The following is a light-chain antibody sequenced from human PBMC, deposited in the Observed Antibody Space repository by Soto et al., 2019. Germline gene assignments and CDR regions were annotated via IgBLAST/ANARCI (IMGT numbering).Light chain of an antibody. CDR3: EQSFSGIPMYT. V-gene: IGKV1-39*01. J-gene: IGKJ2*01. Sequence: SGVPSRFSGSGSGTDFTLTINNLQPEDFATYCCEQSFSGIPMYTCGQGTKLEIK.